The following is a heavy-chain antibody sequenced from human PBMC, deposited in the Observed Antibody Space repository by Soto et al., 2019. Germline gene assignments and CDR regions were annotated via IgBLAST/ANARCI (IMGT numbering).Heavy chain of an antibody. CDR3: ARGTDYGGNSGFDY. Sequence: QVQLVQSGAEVKKPGSSVKVSCKASGGTFSSYAISWVRQAPGQGLEWTGGIIPIFGTANYAQKFQGRVTITADESTSTAYMALSSLSSEDTAVYYGARGTDYGGNSGFDYWGQVTLVTVSS. V-gene: IGHV1-69*01. CDR1: GGTFSSYA. D-gene: IGHD4-17*01. J-gene: IGHJ4*02. CDR2: IIPIFGTA.